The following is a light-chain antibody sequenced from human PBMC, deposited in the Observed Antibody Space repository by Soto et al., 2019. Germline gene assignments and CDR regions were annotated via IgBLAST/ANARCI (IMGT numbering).Light chain of an antibody. CDR1: SRDLGGYNY. V-gene: IGLV2-14*01. CDR2: DVS. CDR3: SSYTSSSTPYV. J-gene: IGLJ1*01. Sequence: QSVLTSPSSVSGSPGQSITISCSGNSRDLGGYNYVSWYQQHPGKAPKLMIYDVSNRPSGVSNRFSGSKSGNTASLTISGLQAEDEADYYCSSYTSSSTPYVFGTGTKVTV.